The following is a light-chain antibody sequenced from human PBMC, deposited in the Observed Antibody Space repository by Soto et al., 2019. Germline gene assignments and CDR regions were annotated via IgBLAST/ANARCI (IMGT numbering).Light chain of an antibody. CDR1: SSNIGTNA. CDR2: NNN. CDR3: AAWDDSLYGYV. Sequence: QSVLTQPPSASGTPGQRVTISCSGGSSNIGTNAVNWYQQLPGTAPKLLIYNNNQRPSGVPDRFSGSKSGTSASLAISGLQSEDEADYYCAAWDDSLYGYVFGTVSNVTV. J-gene: IGLJ1*01. V-gene: IGLV1-44*01.